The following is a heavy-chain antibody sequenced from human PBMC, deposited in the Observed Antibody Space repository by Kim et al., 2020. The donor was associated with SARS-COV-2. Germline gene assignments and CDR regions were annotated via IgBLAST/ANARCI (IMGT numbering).Heavy chain of an antibody. J-gene: IGHJ6*02. D-gene: IGHD3-3*01. V-gene: IGHV4-34*01. CDR3: ARGRTVFGVVNYYYYGMDV. Sequence: SRVTISVDTSKNQFSLKLSSVTAADTAVYYCARGRTVFGVVNYYYYGMDVWGQGTTVTVSS.